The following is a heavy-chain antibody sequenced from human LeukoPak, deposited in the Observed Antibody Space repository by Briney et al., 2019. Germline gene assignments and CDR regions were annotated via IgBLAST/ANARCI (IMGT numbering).Heavy chain of an antibody. CDR3: AKDLENYYDSSGYVDY. V-gene: IGHV3-30*18. CDR2: ISDDGSNK. J-gene: IGHJ4*02. Sequence: GGSLRLSCAASGFTFSSYGMHWVRQAPGKGLEWVAAISDDGSNKYYADSVKGRFTISRDNSKNTVYLQMNSLRAEDSAVYYCAKDLENYYDSSGYVDYWGQGTLVTVSS. CDR1: GFTFSSYG. D-gene: IGHD3-22*01.